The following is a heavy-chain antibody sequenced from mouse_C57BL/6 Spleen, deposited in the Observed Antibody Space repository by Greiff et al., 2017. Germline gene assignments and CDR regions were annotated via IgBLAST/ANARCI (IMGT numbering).Heavy chain of an antibody. CDR3: NRSRDYGSFAY. CDR2: IDPETGGT. CDR1: GYTFTDYE. Sequence: VQLQQSGAELVRPGASVTLSCKASGYTFTDYEMHWVKQTPVHGLEWIGAIDPETGGTAYNQKFKGKAILTADKSSSTAYMALRSLTSEDSAVYYCNRSRDYGSFAYWGQGTLVTVSA. D-gene: IGHD2-4*01. V-gene: IGHV1-15*01. J-gene: IGHJ3*01.